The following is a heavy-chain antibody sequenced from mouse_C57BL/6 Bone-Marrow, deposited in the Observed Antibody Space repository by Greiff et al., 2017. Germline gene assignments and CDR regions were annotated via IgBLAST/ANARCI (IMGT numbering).Heavy chain of an antibody. J-gene: IGHJ3*01. Sequence: EVKLVESGGGLVKPGGSLKLSCAASGFTFSSYAMSWVRQTPEKRLEWVATISDGGSYTSYPDNVKGRFTISRDNAKNNLYLQMSHLKSEDTAMYYCARDYYAPFAYWGQGTLVTVSA. CDR1: GFTFSSYA. CDR2: ISDGGSYT. D-gene: IGHD1-1*01. V-gene: IGHV5-4*01. CDR3: ARDYYAPFAY.